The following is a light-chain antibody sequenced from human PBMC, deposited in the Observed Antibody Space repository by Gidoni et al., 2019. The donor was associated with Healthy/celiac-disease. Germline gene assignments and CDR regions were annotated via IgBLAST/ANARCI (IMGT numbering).Light chain of an antibody. CDR2: GAS. V-gene: IGKV3-20*01. J-gene: IGKJ1*01. CDR3: QQYGSSSWT. Sequence: IVLTQSPGTLSLSPGERATLPCRASQSVSSSYLAWYQQKPGQAPRLLIYGASSRATGIPDRFSGSGSGTDFTLTISRLEPEDFAVYYCQQYGSSSWTFVQGTKVEIK. CDR1: QSVSSSY.